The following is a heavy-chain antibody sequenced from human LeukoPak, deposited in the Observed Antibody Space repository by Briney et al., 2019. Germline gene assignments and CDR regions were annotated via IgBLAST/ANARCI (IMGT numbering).Heavy chain of an antibody. Sequence: PGGSLRLSCAASGFTFSTYSMSWVRQSPGKGLEWISYITGGSDSIYYADSVKGRFTISRDNAENSMYLQMNSLRAEDTAVYLCERTPGYNHSYGYYFDSWGQGALVTVSS. D-gene: IGHD5-18*01. CDR1: GFTFSTYS. V-gene: IGHV3-48*04. CDR3: ERTPGYNHSYGYYFDS. J-gene: IGHJ4*02. CDR2: ITGGSDSI.